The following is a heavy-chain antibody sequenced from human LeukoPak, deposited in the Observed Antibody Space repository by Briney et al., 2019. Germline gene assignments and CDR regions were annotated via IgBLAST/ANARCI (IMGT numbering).Heavy chain of an antibody. V-gene: IGHV4-61*01. J-gene: IGHJ4*02. CDR1: GGSVTSGFYY. D-gene: IGHD3-16*01. CDR2: VYYSGST. CDR3: ARYGGYYFDY. Sequence: SETLSLTCTVSGGSVTSGFYYWSWIRQPPGKGLEWIGHVYYSGSTNYNPSLKSRVTISVDTSKNQFSLKVSSVTAADTAVYYCARYGGYYFDYWGQGTLVTVSS.